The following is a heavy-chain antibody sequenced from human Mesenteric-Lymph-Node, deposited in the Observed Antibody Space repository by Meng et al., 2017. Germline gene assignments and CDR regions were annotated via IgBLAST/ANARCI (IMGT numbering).Heavy chain of an antibody. CDR2: ISYDGSNK. J-gene: IGHJ4*02. Sequence: GESLKISCAASGFTFSSYAMHWVRQAPGKGLEWVAVISYDGSNKYYADSVEGRFTISRDNSKNTLYLQMNSLRAEDTAVYYCARFLEPGIAVADDGGDYWGQGTLVTVSS. CDR3: ARFLEPGIAVADDGGDY. D-gene: IGHD6-19*01. CDR1: GFTFSSYA. V-gene: IGHV3-30*04.